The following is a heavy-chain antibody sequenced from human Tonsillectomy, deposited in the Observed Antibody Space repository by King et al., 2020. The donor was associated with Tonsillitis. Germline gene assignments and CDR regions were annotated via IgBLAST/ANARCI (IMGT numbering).Heavy chain of an antibody. Sequence: VQLVESGGGLVQPGGSLRLSCTTSGFTFSSYSMNWVRQAPGKGLEWLSYISSSSSTIYYADSVKGRFTISRDNAKNSLYLQMNSLRAEDAAVYYCARGSNYDSVDYYYYMDVWGKGTTVTVSS. CDR3: ARGSNYDSVDYYYYMDV. D-gene: IGHD3-22*01. V-gene: IGHV3-48*01. CDR1: GFTFSSYS. CDR2: ISSSSSTI. J-gene: IGHJ6*03.